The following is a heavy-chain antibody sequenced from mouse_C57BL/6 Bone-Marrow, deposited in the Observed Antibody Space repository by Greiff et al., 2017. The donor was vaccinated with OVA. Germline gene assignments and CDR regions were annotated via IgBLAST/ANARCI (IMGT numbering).Heavy chain of an antibody. J-gene: IGHJ3*01. V-gene: IGHV1-19*01. CDR3: ARWWAYYSNLFAY. D-gene: IGHD2-5*01. CDR1: GYTFTDYY. Sequence: VQLQQSGPVLVKPGASVKMSCKASGYTFTDYYMNWVKQSHGKSLEWIGVINPYNGGTSYNQKFKGKATLTVDKSSSTAYMELNSLTSEDSAVYYCARWWAYYSNLFAYWGQGTLVTVSA. CDR2: INPYNGGT.